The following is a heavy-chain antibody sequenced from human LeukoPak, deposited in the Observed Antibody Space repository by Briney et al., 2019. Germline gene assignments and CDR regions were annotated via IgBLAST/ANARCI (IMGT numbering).Heavy chain of an antibody. Sequence: SETLSLTCTVSGGSISSYYWSWIRQPPGKGLEWIGYIYYSGSTNYNPSLKSRVTISVDTSKNQFSLKLSSVTAADTAVYYCARYTYYDFFGFDYWGQGTLVTVSS. CDR2: IYYSGST. CDR1: GGSISSYY. V-gene: IGHV4-59*01. D-gene: IGHD3-3*01. J-gene: IGHJ4*02. CDR3: ARYTYYDFFGFDY.